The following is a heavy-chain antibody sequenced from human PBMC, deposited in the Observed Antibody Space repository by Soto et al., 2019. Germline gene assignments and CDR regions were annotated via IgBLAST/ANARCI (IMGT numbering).Heavy chain of an antibody. J-gene: IGHJ3*01. D-gene: IGHD3-16*01. CDR1: GFTFSSYA. CDR2: ISGSGGST. Sequence: GGSLRLSCAASGFTFSSYAMSWVRQAPGKGLEWVSAISGSGGSTYYADSVKGRFTISRDNSKNTLYLQMNSLRAEDTAVYYCARVQLGDLPLKAYDFWGQGTMVTVSS. CDR3: ARVQLGDLPLKAYDF. V-gene: IGHV3-23*01.